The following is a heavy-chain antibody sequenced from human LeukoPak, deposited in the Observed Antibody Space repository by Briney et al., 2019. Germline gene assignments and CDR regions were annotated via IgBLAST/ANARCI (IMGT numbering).Heavy chain of an antibody. Sequence: SVKVSCKASGGTFSSYAISWVRQAPGQGLEWMGGIIPIFGTANYAQKFQGRVTITADESTSTAYMELSSLRSEDTAVYYCARSGYLFPGIDYWGQGTLVTVSS. CDR1: GGTFSSYA. CDR2: IIPIFGTA. D-gene: IGHD3-22*01. CDR3: ARSGYLFPGIDY. V-gene: IGHV1-69*13. J-gene: IGHJ4*02.